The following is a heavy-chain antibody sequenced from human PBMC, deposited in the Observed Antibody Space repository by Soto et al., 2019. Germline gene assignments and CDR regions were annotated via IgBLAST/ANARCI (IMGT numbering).Heavy chain of an antibody. V-gene: IGHV3-23*01. CDR2: ISGSSSGT. CDR3: AKDRSENFWVYYYAMDV. Sequence: WGSLRLSCEASGFNFCAYAISFVRHSPVKGLEWVSGISGSSSGTYYTDSVKGRFTISRDNSKNTVYLQMNSLRGEDTAVYYCAKDRSENFWVYYYAMDVWGQGTAVTVSS. CDR1: GFNFCAYA. D-gene: IGHD6-19*01. J-gene: IGHJ6*02.